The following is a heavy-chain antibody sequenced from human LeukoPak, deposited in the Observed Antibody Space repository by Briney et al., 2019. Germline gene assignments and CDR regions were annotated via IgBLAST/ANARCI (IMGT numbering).Heavy chain of an antibody. CDR3: ARERRAPGYSSGWALFDY. V-gene: IGHV3-30*04. CDR2: ISYDGSNK. CDR1: GFTFSSYA. J-gene: IGHJ4*02. D-gene: IGHD6-19*01. Sequence: PGGSLRLSCAASGFTFSSYAMHWVRQALGKGLEWVAVISYDGSNKKYGDSVKGRFTISRDNSKNTLDLQMNSLRAEDMAVYYCARERRAPGYSSGWALFDYWGQGTLVTVSS.